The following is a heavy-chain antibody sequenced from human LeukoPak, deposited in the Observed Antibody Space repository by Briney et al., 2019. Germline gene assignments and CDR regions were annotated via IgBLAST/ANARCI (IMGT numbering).Heavy chain of an antibody. D-gene: IGHD1-26*01. V-gene: IGHV3-21*01. CDR3: ARDPYSGGYGDDYYYYMDV. Sequence: GGSLRLSCAASGFTFSTYNMNWVRQAPGKGLEWVSSITSTSSYMYYADSVKGRFTISRDNAQNSLYLHMSSLRAEDTAVYYCARDPYSGGYGDDYYYYMDVWGKGTTVTVSS. J-gene: IGHJ6*03. CDR1: GFTFSTYN. CDR2: ITSTSSYM.